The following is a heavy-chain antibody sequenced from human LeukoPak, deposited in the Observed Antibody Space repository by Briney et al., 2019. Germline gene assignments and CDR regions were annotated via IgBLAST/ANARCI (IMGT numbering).Heavy chain of an antibody. CDR1: GFTFSSYA. D-gene: IGHD6-6*01. CDR2: ISGSGGST. V-gene: IGHV3-23*01. Sequence: GGSLRLSCAASGFTFSSYAMSWVRQAPGKGLEWVSAISGSGGSTYYADSVKGRFTISRDNSKNTLYLQMNSLRAGDTAVYYCAKSLGGAARSFWFDPWGQGTLVTVSS. J-gene: IGHJ5*02. CDR3: AKSLGGAARSFWFDP.